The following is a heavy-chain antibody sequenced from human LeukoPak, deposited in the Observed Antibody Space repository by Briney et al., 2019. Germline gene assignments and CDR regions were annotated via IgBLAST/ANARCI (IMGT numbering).Heavy chain of an antibody. CDR2: MNQDGSGR. CDR1: GSTFSTYW. J-gene: IGHJ5*02. Sequence: GGSLRLSCTASGSTFSTYWMSWVRQAPGKGLEWVASMNQDGSGRHYSDSVKGRFTISRDNAKNSVSLQMNSLRVEDTALYYCTREDRVGGSLDAWGQGTLVTVSS. V-gene: IGHV3-7*01. D-gene: IGHD1-26*01. CDR3: TREDRVGGSLDA.